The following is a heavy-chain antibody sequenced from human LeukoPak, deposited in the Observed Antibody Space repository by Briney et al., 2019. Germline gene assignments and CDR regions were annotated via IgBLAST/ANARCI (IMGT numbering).Heavy chain of an antibody. V-gene: IGHV4-4*07. J-gene: IGHJ5*02. Sequence: YYWSWXRQPAGKGLEWIGRIYTSGSTNYNPSLKSRVTMSVDTSKNQFSLKLSSVTAADTAVYYCATSLGSSWYSNWFDPWGQGTLVTVSS. CDR3: ATSLGSSWYSNWFDP. CDR1: YY. CDR2: IYTSGST. D-gene: IGHD6-13*01.